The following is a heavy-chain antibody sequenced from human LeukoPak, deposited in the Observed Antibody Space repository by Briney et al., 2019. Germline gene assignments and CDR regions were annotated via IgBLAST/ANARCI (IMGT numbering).Heavy chain of an antibody. J-gene: IGHJ6*02. CDR1: GYTFTDYY. CDR3: ARVRIGQQLDKYYYYAMDV. D-gene: IGHD6-13*01. CDR2: INPNSGGT. Sequence: ASVKVSCKAPGYTFTDYYMHWVRQAPGQGLEWMGWINPNSGGTNYAQKFQGRVTMTTDTSISTAYMEVSRLRSDDTAVYYCARVRIGQQLDKYYYYAMDVWGQGTTVTISS. V-gene: IGHV1-2*02.